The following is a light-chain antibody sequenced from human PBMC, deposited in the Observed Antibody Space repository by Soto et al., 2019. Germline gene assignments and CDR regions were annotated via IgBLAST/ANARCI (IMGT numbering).Light chain of an antibody. CDR2: LGS. CDR1: QSLRHSNGYNY. Sequence: DIVMTQSPLSLPVSPGEPASISCRSSQSLRHSNGYNYLHWYLQKPGQSPQVLIYLGSIRASGVPDRFSGSGSGTDFTLKISRVEADDVGVYYCAKALQTPITFGQGTRLEIK. CDR3: AKALQTPIT. V-gene: IGKV2-28*01. J-gene: IGKJ5*01.